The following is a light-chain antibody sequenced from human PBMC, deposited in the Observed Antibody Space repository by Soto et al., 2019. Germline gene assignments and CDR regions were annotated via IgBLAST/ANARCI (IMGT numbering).Light chain of an antibody. CDR2: DVY. Sequence: EIVMTQSPATLSVSPGEGVTLSCRASQSIIDNLAWYQQKPGQTPRLLIYDVYSRASGIPARFSGSSSGTDYTLTISSLQSEDSALYYCQQYFDWLLTFGGGTNVEI. CDR1: QSIIDN. V-gene: IGKV3-15*01. CDR3: QQYFDWLLT. J-gene: IGKJ4*01.